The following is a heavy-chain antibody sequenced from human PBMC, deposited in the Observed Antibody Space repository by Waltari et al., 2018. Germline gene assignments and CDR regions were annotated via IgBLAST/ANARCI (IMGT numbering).Heavy chain of an antibody. D-gene: IGHD3-10*01. CDR1: GFPFSHYS. CDR2: IQSSNNFI. J-gene: IGHJ4*02. CDR3: ARGPGSGSYIPDY. V-gene: IGHV3-21*01. Sequence: EVQLVESGGGLVNPGESLSPPCPASGFPFSHYSMNWVRQAPGKGLEWVSSIQSSNNFIYYADAVNGRFTTSRDNGKNSLFLQMDSLRDEDTAVYYCARGPGSGSYIPDYWGQGTLVTVSS.